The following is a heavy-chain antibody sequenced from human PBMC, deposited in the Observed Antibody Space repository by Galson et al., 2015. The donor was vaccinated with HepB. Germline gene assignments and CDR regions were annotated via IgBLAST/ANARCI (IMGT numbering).Heavy chain of an antibody. Sequence: ETLSLTCTVSGGSISGYYWSWIRQPAGKGLEWIGRIHTSGSTNYNPSPKSRVTMSVDTSKNQFSLRLSSVTAADTAVYYCAREGDLWSGYPYYYYYYMDVWDKGTTVTVSS. D-gene: IGHD3-3*01. V-gene: IGHV4-4*07. CDR1: GGSISGYY. CDR3: AREGDLWSGYPYYYYYYMDV. CDR2: IHTSGST. J-gene: IGHJ6*03.